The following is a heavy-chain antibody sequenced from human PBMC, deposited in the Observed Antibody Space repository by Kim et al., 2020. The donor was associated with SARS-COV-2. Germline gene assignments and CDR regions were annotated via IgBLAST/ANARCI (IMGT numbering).Heavy chain of an antibody. D-gene: IGHD6-6*01. CDR3: ARDPLLLIAARPFYFDS. J-gene: IGHJ4*02. Sequence: LQGRVTMTTDTSTSTAYMELRSLRSDDTAVYYCARDPLLLIAARPFYFDSWGQGTLVTVSS. V-gene: IGHV1-18*01.